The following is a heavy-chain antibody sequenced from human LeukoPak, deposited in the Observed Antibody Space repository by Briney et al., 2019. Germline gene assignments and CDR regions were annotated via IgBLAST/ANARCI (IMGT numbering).Heavy chain of an antibody. Sequence: GGSLRLSRAASGFTFSSYGMHWVRQAPGKGLEWVAVISYAGSNKYYADSVKGRFTISRDNSKNTLYLQMNRLRAEDTAVYCCASTFGELNYWGQGTLVTVSS. V-gene: IGHV3-30*03. CDR1: GFTFSSYG. D-gene: IGHD3-10*01. J-gene: IGHJ4*02. CDR3: ASTFGELNY. CDR2: ISYAGSNK.